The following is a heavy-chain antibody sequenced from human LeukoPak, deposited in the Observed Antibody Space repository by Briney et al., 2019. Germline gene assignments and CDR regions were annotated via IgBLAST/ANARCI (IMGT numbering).Heavy chain of an antibody. J-gene: IGHJ4*02. CDR3: TRFGPDY. CDR2: IHHSRGT. CDR1: GYSISSGFY. V-gene: IGHV4-38-2*02. D-gene: IGHD3-10*01. Sequence: SETLSLTCTVSGYSISSGFYWGWIRPPPGKGLEWIGTIHHSRGTNYNPSLKSRVTISLDTSKNQFSLKVNSMTAADTAMYYCTRFGPDYWGQGTLVTVSP.